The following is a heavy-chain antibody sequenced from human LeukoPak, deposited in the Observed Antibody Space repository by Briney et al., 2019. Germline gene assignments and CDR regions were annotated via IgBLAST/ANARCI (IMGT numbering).Heavy chain of an antibody. Sequence: SSETLSLTCTVSGGSTSSSSYYWGWIRQPPGKGLEWIGSIYYSGSTYYNPSLKSRVTISVDTSKNQFSLKLSSVTAADTAVYYCARRSLSRGNWFDPWGQGTLVTVSS. V-gene: IGHV4-39*01. CDR2: IYYSGST. CDR1: GGSTSSSSYY. J-gene: IGHJ5*02. CDR3: ARRSLSRGNWFDP.